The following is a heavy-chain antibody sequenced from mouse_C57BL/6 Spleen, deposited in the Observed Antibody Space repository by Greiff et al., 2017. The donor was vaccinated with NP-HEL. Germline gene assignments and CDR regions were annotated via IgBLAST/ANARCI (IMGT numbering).Heavy chain of an antibody. CDR3: ARSYGYDGYAMDY. D-gene: IGHD2-2*01. CDR1: GFTFSDYG. CDR2: ISSGSSTI. J-gene: IGHJ4*01. V-gene: IGHV5-17*01. Sequence: EVNLVESGGGLVKPGGSLKLSCAASGFTFSDYGMHWVRQAPEKGLEWVAYISSGSSTIYYADTVKGRFTISRDNAKNTLFLQMTSLRSEDTAMYDCARSYGYDGYAMDYWGQGTSVTVSS.